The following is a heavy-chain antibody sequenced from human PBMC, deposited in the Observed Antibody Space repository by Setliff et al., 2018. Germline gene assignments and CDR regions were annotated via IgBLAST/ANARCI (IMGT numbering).Heavy chain of an antibody. J-gene: IGHJ4*02. Sequence: GGSLRLSCAASGFTFSSYWMHWVRQAPGKGLEWVAVVSHDENTKYYADSVKGRFTISRDNSKNTLYLQMNSLRPEDTAVYYCARTCSGSGCYAGLESWGQGTPVTVS. CDR3: ARTCSGSGCYAGLES. CDR2: VSHDENTK. V-gene: IGHV3-30*03. D-gene: IGHD2-15*01. CDR1: GFTFSSYW.